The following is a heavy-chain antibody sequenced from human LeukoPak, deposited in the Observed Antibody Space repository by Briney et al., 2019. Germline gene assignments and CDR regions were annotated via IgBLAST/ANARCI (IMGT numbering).Heavy chain of an antibody. CDR2: INSDGSDT. CDR1: GFTFSTNW. Sequence: GGSLRLSCAASGFTFSTNWMHWVRQAPGKGLVWVSRINSDGSDTSYADSVKGRFTISRDNAKNTLYLQMNSLRAEDTAVYYCAKGGYFDNIDYWGQGTLVTVSS. J-gene: IGHJ4*02. CDR3: AKGGYFDNIDY. V-gene: IGHV3-74*01. D-gene: IGHD3-22*01.